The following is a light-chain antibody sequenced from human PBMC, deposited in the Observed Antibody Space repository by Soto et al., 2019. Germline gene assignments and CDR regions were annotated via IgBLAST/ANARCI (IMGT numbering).Light chain of an antibody. CDR2: AAS. V-gene: IGKV1-6*01. Sequence: AIQMTQSPSSLSASVGDRVTIACRASQGIKNDLARYQQKPGRAPKLLIYAASSFHSGVPSRFSGSGSGTDFTLTISSLQPEDFATYYCLQDYSHPYTFGQGTKVDIK. CDR1: QGIKND. J-gene: IGKJ2*01. CDR3: LQDYSHPYT.